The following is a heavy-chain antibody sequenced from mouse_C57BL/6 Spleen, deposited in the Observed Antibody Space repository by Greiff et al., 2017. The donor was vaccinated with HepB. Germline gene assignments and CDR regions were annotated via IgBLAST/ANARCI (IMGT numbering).Heavy chain of an antibody. Sequence: EVKLVESEGGLVQPGSSMKLSCTASGFTFSDYYMAWVRQVPEKGLEWVANINYDGSSTYYLDSLKSRFIISRDNAKNILYLQMSSLKSEDTATYYCARGAYYDYPLWYFDVWGTGTTVTVSS. D-gene: IGHD2-4*01. V-gene: IGHV5-16*01. CDR3: ARGAYYDYPLWYFDV. CDR2: INYDGSST. CDR1: GFTFSDYY. J-gene: IGHJ1*03.